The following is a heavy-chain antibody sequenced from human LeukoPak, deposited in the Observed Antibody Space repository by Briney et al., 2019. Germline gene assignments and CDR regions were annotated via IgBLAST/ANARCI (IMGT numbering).Heavy chain of an antibody. CDR3: AMGPYGVARDAFDI. D-gene: IGHD4-17*01. CDR2: FDPEDGET. Sequence: ASVKVSCKVSGYTLTELSMHWVRQAPGKGLEWMGGFDPEDGETIYAQKFQGRVTMTEDTSTDTAYMELSSLRSEDTAVYYCAMGPYGVARDAFDIWGQGTMVTVSS. V-gene: IGHV1-24*01. CDR1: GYTLTELS. J-gene: IGHJ3*02.